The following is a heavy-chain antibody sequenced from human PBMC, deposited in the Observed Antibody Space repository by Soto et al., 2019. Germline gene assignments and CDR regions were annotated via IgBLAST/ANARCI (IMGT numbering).Heavy chain of an antibody. CDR3: ARVVVVTASERDYYYYYYMDV. V-gene: IGHV1-69*10. D-gene: IGHD2-21*02. J-gene: IGHJ6*03. Sequence: ASVKVSCKASGGTFSSYAISWVRQAPGQGLEWMGGIIPIFGIANYAQKIQGRVTITADKATSTAYMELSRLRSEDTAVYYCARVVVVTASERDYYYYYYMDVWGKGTTVTVSS. CDR2: IIPIFGIA. CDR1: GGTFSSYA.